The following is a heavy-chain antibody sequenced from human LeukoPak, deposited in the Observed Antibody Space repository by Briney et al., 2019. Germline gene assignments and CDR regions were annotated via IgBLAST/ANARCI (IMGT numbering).Heavy chain of an antibody. Sequence: GSLRLSCAASGFTFSTYAMSWVRQPPGKGLEWIGEINHSGSTNYNPSLKSRVTISVDTSKNQFSLKLSSVTAADTAVYYCRIYYDSSGYYGLPDYWGQGTLVTVSS. CDR3: RIYYDSSGYYGLPDY. CDR2: INHSGST. D-gene: IGHD3-22*01. V-gene: IGHV4-34*08. CDR1: GFTFSTYA. J-gene: IGHJ4*02.